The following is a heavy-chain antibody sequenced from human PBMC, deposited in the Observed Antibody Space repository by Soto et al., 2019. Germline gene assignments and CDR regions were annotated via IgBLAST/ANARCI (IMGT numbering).Heavy chain of an antibody. J-gene: IGHJ4*02. CDR2: IYFSDST. Sequence: PSETLSLTCTASGGSLSSYYWSWIRQSPGKGLENLGYIYFSDSTNYNPSFKSRITISVDTSKNQFSLKLSSVTAADTAVYYCARHESDILTGYHPDWGQGTLVTVSS. CDR1: GGSLSSYY. D-gene: IGHD3-9*01. CDR3: ARHESDILTGYHPD. V-gene: IGHV4-59*08.